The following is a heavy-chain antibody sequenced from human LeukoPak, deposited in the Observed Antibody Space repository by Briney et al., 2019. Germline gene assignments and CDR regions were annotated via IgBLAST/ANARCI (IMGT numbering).Heavy chain of an antibody. J-gene: IGHJ6*03. D-gene: IGHD2-15*01. V-gene: IGHV3-23*01. CDR3: ARDRGGGLYYYYYMDV. CDR1: GFTFSDYA. CDR2: ISGSGGGT. Sequence: GGSLRLSCAASGFTFSDYAMSWVRQAPGKGLEWVSAISGSGGGTYYGDSVKGRFTISRDNSKDTLYLQMNSLRAEGTAVYYCARDRGGGLYYYYYMDVWGKGTTVTVSS.